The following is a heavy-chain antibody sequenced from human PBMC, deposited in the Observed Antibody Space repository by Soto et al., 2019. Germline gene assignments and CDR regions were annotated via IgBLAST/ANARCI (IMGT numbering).Heavy chain of an antibody. J-gene: IGHJ5*02. Sequence: EVQLLESGGVLVQPGGSLRLSCAASGFPFSSFAMNLVRQAPGQVLEWVSTINTSGGSSHYAVSVKGRFTISRDNSTNTLSRPRRYLSADDTDVYYGTTASQCGSWGQGTRVPVS. V-gene: IGHV3-23*01. CDR2: INTSGGSS. CDR1: GFPFSSFA. CDR3: TTASQCGS. D-gene: IGHD6-19*01.